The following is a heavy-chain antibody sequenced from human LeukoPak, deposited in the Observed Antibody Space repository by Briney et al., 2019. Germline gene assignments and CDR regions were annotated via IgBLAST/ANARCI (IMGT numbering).Heavy chain of an antibody. Sequence: GGSLRLSCAASGFTFNSYGIHWVRQAPGKGLEWVAVISDDGRTTYYADSVKGRFTISRDNSKNSLYLQMNSLRAEDTAVYYCARGEYGSGSYHIDYWGQGTLVTVSS. CDR1: GFTFNSYG. D-gene: IGHD3-10*01. J-gene: IGHJ4*02. CDR3: ARGEYGSGSYHIDY. V-gene: IGHV3-30*03. CDR2: ISDDGRTT.